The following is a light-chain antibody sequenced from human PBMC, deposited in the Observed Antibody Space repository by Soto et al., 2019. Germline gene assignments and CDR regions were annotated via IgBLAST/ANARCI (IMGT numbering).Light chain of an antibody. CDR1: QDISNY. J-gene: IGKJ5*01. CDR3: QQYLSAPIT. Sequence: DIQMPQSPSSLSASVGDRVTITCRASQDISNYLAWYQQKPGKDPKLLVYVASTLQSGVPSRFSGSGSGTDFTLTIASLQPEDVATYYCQQYLSAPITFGQGTRLEIK. V-gene: IGKV1-27*01. CDR2: VAS.